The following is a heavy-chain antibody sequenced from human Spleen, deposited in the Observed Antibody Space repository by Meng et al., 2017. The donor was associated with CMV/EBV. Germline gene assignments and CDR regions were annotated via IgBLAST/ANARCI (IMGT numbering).Heavy chain of an antibody. Sequence: GESLKISCAASGFTFSSYAMSWVRQAPGKGLEWVAVISYDGSNKHYADSVKGRFTISRDNSKNTVFLQMDSLRTEDTAVYHCVRDLDNWGYFDHWGQGTLVTVSS. J-gene: IGHJ4*02. CDR3: VRDLDNWGYFDH. D-gene: IGHD1-1*01. CDR1: GFTFSSYA. CDR2: ISYDGSNK. V-gene: IGHV3-30*04.